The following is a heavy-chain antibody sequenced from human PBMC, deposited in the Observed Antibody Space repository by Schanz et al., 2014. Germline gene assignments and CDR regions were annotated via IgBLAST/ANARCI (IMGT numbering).Heavy chain of an antibody. V-gene: IGHV3-23*04. Sequence: EVQLVESGGGVVQPGRSLRLSCAASGFTFSTHAMHWVRQAPGKGLEWVSTIGTSGGTNYAESVKGRFTISRDNSKNTLYLQMNSLRAEDTAVYYCAKVRYSSGWRGDYFDEWGQGTLVTVSS. J-gene: IGHJ4*02. CDR2: IGTSGGT. CDR1: GFTFSTHA. CDR3: AKVRYSSGWRGDYFDE. D-gene: IGHD6-25*01.